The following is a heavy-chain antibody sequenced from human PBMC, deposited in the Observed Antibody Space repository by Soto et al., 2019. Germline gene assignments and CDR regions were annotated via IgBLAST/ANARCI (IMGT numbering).Heavy chain of an antibody. J-gene: IGHJ4*02. V-gene: IGHV4-39*01. CDR3: ARHEWQYSSSWIDY. CDR1: GGSISSSSYY. CDR2: IYYSGST. D-gene: IGHD6-13*01. Sequence: QLQLQESGPGLVKPSETLSLTCTVSGGSISSSSYYWGWIRQPPGKGLEWIGSIYYSGSTYYNPSLKSRVTISVDTSKNQFSLKLSSVTAADTAVYYCARHEWQYSSSWIDYWGQGTLVTVSS.